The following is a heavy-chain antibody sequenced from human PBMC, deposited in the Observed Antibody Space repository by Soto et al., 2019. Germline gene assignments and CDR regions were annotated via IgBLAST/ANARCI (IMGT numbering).Heavy chain of an antibody. D-gene: IGHD2-2*01. V-gene: IGHV3-74*01. Sequence: EVQLVESGGGLVQPGGSLRLSCAASGFTFSSYWMHWVRQAPGKGLVWVSRINSDGSSTSYADSVKGRFTISRDNAKNTLYLQMNSLRADGTAVYYCARGGYQLLFAFDIWGQGTMVTVSS. CDR1: GFTFSSYW. J-gene: IGHJ3*02. CDR2: INSDGSST. CDR3: ARGGYQLLFAFDI.